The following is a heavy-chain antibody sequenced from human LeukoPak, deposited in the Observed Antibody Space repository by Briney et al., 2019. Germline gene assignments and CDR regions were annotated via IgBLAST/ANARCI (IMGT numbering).Heavy chain of an antibody. V-gene: IGHV3-74*01. CDR2: INADGSTA. D-gene: IGHD1-14*01. J-gene: IGHJ3*01. Sequence: GGALRLSCAASGFTFGNSWVHWVRQAPGKGLVWVSLINADGSTATYADSVKGRFTISRDNARNTLSLQMNSLTIEDTAVYYCVVVVEPPDSDGFDVWGQGTMITVSS. CDR1: GFTFGNSW. CDR3: VVVVEPPDSDGFDV.